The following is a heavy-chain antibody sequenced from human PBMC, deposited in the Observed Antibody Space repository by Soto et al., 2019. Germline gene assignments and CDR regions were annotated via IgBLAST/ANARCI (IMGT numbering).Heavy chain of an antibody. J-gene: IGHJ4*02. CDR1: GFTFSSYG. V-gene: IGHV3-33*01. Sequence: GGSLRLSCAASGFTFSSYGMHWVRQAPGKGLEWVAIIWYDGSNKYYADSVKGRFTISRDNSKNTLYLQMSSLRVEDTAVYYCASGLSLLDDFWSGYYGFDYWGQGTLVTVSS. D-gene: IGHD3-3*01. CDR3: ASGLSLLDDFWSGYYGFDY. CDR2: IWYDGSNK.